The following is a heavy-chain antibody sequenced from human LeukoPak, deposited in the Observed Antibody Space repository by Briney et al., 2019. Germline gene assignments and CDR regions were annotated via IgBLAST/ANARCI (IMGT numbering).Heavy chain of an antibody. D-gene: IGHD2-2*01. CDR1: GFTFSSYA. Sequence: LRLSCAASGFTFSSYAMSWIRQPPGKGLEWIGYIYYSGSTYYNPSLKSRVTISVDTSKNQFSLKLSSVTAADTAVYYCARGPSSSTSYAFDIWGQGTMVTVSS. CDR2: IYYSGST. V-gene: IGHV4-30-4*01. CDR3: ARGPSSSTSYAFDI. J-gene: IGHJ3*02.